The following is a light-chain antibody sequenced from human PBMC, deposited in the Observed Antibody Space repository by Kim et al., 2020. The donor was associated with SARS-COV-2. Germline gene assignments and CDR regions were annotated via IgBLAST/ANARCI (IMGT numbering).Light chain of an antibody. CDR3: CSYAGSSTNVV. J-gene: IGLJ2*01. Sequence: QSALTQPRSVSGSPGQSVTIPCTGTSSDVGGYNYVSWYQQYPGKAPKLIIYDVTKRPSGVPDRLSGSKSGNTASLTISGLQAEDEADYYCCSYAGSSTNVVFGGGTQLTDL. CDR2: DVT. CDR1: SSDVGGYNY. V-gene: IGLV2-11*01.